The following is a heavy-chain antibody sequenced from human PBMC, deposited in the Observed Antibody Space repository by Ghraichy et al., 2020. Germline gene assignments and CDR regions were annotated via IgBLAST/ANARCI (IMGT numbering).Heavy chain of an antibody. Sequence: GSLRLSCIVSGGSISTYYWTWIRQPPGKGPEWIGFVYHSGSTNYNPSLKSRVTISIDTSKNQFSLRLNSVTAADTAVYYCVRRIAARPIYAFDIWSQGTMVTVSS. CDR3: VRRIAARPIYAFDI. J-gene: IGHJ3*02. D-gene: IGHD6-6*01. CDR1: GGSISTYY. V-gene: IGHV4-59*01. CDR2: VYHSGST.